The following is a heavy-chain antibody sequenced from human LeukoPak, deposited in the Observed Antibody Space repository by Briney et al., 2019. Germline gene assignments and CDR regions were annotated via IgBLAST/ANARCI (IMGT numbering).Heavy chain of an antibody. J-gene: IGHJ1*01. CDR2: ISDAAGTT. V-gene: IGHV3-23*01. CDR3: AKGEFWSAYYN. D-gene: IGHD3-3*01. CDR1: GFTFSTFA. Sequence: PGASLRLSCAASGFTFSTFAMNWVRQAPGQGLEWVSTISDAAGTTYYADSVRGRFTISRDNSKNTLYLQMNSLRAEDTAVYYCAKGEFWSAYYNWGQGTLVTVSS.